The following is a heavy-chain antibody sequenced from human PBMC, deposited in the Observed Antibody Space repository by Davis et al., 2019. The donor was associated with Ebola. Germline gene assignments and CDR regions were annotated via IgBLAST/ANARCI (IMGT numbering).Heavy chain of an antibody. CDR3: ARQYSYGSRWYYYYGMDV. D-gene: IGHD5-18*01. V-gene: IGHV3-30-3*01. J-gene: IGHJ6*02. Sequence: GGSLRLSCAASGFTFSSYAMHWVRQAPGKGLEWVAVISYDGSNKYYADSVKGRFTISRDNSKNTLYLQMNSLRAEDTAVYYCARQYSYGSRWYYYYGMDVWGQGTTVTVSS. CDR2: ISYDGSNK. CDR1: GFTFSSYA.